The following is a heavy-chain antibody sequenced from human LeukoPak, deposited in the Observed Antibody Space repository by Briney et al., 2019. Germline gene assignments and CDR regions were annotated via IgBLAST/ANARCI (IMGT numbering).Heavy chain of an antibody. V-gene: IGHV3-66*01. Sequence: ETLSLTCAVYGGSFSGYYWSWVRQAPGKGLEWVSVIYSGGSTYYADSVKGRFTISRDNSKNTLYLQMNSLRAEDTAVYYCAREGYYYGMDVWGQGTTVTVSS. J-gene: IGHJ6*02. CDR2: IYSGGST. CDR3: AREGYYYGMDV. CDR1: GGSFSGYY.